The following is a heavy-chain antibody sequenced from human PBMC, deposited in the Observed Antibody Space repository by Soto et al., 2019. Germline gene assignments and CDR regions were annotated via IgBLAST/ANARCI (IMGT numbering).Heavy chain of an antibody. CDR2: INHSGST. V-gene: IGHV4-34*01. J-gene: IGHJ4*02. D-gene: IGHD3-10*01. CDR3: ARVYYGSGSYYLDY. Sequence: SETLSLTCAVYGGSFSGYYWSWIRQPPGKGLEWIGEINHSGSTNYNPSLKSRVTISVDTSKSQFSLKLSSVTAADTAVYYCARVYYGSGSYYLDYWGQGTLVTVSS. CDR1: GGSFSGYY.